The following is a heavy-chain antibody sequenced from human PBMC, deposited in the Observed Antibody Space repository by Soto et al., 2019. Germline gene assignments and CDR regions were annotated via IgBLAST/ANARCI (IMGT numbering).Heavy chain of an antibody. J-gene: IGHJ6*03. Sequence: ASVKVSCKASGYTFTSYGISWVRQAPGQGLEWMGWISAYNGNTNYAQKLQGRVTMTTDTSTSTAYMELRSLRSDDTAVYYCARAVGEPSGTIFGGDYYYMDVWGKGTTVTVSS. CDR2: ISAYNGNT. CDR3: ARAVGEPSGTIFGGDYYYMDV. V-gene: IGHV1-18*01. D-gene: IGHD3-3*01. CDR1: GYTFTSYG.